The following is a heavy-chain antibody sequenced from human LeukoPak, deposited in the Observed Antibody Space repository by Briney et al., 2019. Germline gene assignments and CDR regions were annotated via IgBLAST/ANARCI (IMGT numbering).Heavy chain of an antibody. CDR3: ARDRYGSGSRYYYGMDV. Sequence: PGGSLRLSCAASGFTFSSYGMHWVRQAPGKGLEWVAVIWYDGSNKYYADSVKGRFTISRDNSKNTLYLQMNSLRAEDTAVYYRARDRYGSGSRYYYGMDVWGKGTTVTVSS. J-gene: IGHJ6*04. D-gene: IGHD3-10*01. CDR2: IWYDGSNK. CDR1: GFTFSSYG. V-gene: IGHV3-33*01.